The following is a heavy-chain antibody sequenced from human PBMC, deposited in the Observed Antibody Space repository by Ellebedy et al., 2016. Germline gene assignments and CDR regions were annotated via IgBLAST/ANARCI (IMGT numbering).Heavy chain of an antibody. V-gene: IGHV3-21*01. Sequence: GGSLRLSCAASGFSFRTYGMSWVRQAPGKGLEWVSSITGITTYKYYADSAKGRFTISRDDARNSVYLELNSLTADDTATYFCARDRSGSDVADDAFDVWGPGTVVTVSS. CDR3: ARDRSGSDVADDAFDV. J-gene: IGHJ3*01. D-gene: IGHD1-26*01. CDR1: GFSFRTYG. CDR2: ITGITTYK.